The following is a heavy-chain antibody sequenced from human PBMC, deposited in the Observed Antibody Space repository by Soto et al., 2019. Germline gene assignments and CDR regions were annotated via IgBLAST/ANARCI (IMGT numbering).Heavy chain of an antibody. Sequence: QITLKESGPTLVKATQTLTLTCTFSGFSLSSTRMAVGWIRQSPGKALEWLALIYWDDDKRYSPFLKSRLTITKDTSKNQVVLTMSNMDPVDTARYYCAHIVVAGLGYYFDYWGQGTLVTVSS. CDR3: AHIVVAGLGYYFDY. CDR2: IYWDDDK. V-gene: IGHV2-5*02. D-gene: IGHD6-19*01. CDR1: GFSLSSTRMA. J-gene: IGHJ4*02.